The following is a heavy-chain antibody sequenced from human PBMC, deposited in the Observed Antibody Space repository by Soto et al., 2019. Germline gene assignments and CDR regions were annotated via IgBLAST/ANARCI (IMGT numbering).Heavy chain of an antibody. Sequence: GASVKVSCKASGGTFSSYAISWVRQAPGQGLEWMGGIIPIFGTANYAQKFQGRVTITADESTSTAYMELSSLRSEDTAVYYCAREGYCISTSCYASALDYWGQGTLVTVS. J-gene: IGHJ4*02. CDR2: IIPIFGTA. D-gene: IGHD2-2*01. V-gene: IGHV1-69*13. CDR1: GGTFSSYA. CDR3: AREGYCISTSCYASALDY.